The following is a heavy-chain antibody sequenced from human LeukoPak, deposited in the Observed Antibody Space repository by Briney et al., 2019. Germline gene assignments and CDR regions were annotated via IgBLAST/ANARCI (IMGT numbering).Heavy chain of an antibody. CDR1: GFTFSSYS. Sequence: GGSLRLSCAASGFTFSSYSMNWVRQAPGKGLEWVSSISSSSSYIYYADSVKGRFTISRDNAKNSLYLQMNSLRAEDTAVYYCAKDLGRAYYYDSSGYYDYWGQGTLVTVSS. J-gene: IGHJ4*02. D-gene: IGHD3-22*01. CDR2: ISSSSSYI. CDR3: AKDLGRAYYYDSSGYYDY. V-gene: IGHV3-21*04.